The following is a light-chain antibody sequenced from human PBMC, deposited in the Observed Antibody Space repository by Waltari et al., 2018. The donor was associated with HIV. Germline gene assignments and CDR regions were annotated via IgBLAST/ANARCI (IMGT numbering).Light chain of an antibody. V-gene: IGLV1-44*01. J-gene: IGLJ2*01. CDR3: VAWDDSLNGPV. Sequence: QSVLTQPPSASGTPGQRVTISCSGSSSNIGSNTVNWYQQLPGTAPKLLIYSSNQRPSGVPDRFSGSKSGTSASLAISGLQSEDEADYYCVAWDDSLNGPVFGGGTKLTVL. CDR2: SSN. CDR1: SSNIGSNT.